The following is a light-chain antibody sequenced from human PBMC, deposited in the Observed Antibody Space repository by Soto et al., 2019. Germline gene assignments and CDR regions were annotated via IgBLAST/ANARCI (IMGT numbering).Light chain of an antibody. CDR3: SSYAGSKNLV. CDR1: SRDVGGYNY. J-gene: IGLJ2*01. Sequence: QSALTQPPSAYGSPGQSVTISCTGTSRDVGGYNYVSWYQQHPGKAPKLMIYEVSKRPSGVPDRFSGSKSGSTASLTVSGLQAEDEADYYCSSYAGSKNLVFGGGTKLTVL. CDR2: EVS. V-gene: IGLV2-8*01.